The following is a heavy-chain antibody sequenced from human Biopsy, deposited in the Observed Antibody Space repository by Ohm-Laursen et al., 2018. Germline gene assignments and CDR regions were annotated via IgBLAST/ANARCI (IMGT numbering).Heavy chain of an antibody. CDR1: GFTLSDC. J-gene: IGHJ4*02. CDR2: ITTDSGRI. CDR3: ARHLRYNDY. Sequence: GSLRLSCAATGFTLSDCMTWVRQAPGKGLEWVSSITTDSGRIFYADSVRGRFTISRDNSKNTLYLQMNSLRAEDTAEYYCARHLRYNDYWGQGTLVTVSS. V-gene: IGHV3-23*01. D-gene: IGHD3-9*01.